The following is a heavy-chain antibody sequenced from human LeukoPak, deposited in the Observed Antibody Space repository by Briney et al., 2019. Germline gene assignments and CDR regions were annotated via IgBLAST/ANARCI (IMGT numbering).Heavy chain of an antibody. CDR3: ARGYCSGGSCYDY. V-gene: IGHV5-51*01. Sequence: GESLKISCKGSGYSFTSYWIGWVRQMPGKGLERMGIIYPGDSDTRYSPSFQGQVTISADKSISIAYLQWSSLKASDTAMYYCARGYCSGGSCYDYWGQGTLVTVSS. J-gene: IGHJ4*02. CDR1: GYSFTSYW. CDR2: IYPGDSDT. D-gene: IGHD2-15*01.